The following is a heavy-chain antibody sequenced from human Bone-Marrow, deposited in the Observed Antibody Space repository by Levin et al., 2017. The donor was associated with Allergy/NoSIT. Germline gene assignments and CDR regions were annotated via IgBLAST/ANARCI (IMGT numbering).Heavy chain of an antibody. CDR3: AKPYGGGFDP. CDR2: IFSGGDT. D-gene: IGHD4-23*01. V-gene: IGHV3-66*04. J-gene: IGHJ5*02. CDR1: GFTVSSNF. Sequence: SCAASGFTVSSNFMSWVRQAPGKGLEWVSVIFSGGDTSYADSVKGRFTISRDNSKNTMDLQMNSLRAEDTAVYYCAKPYGGGFDPWGQGTLVTVSS.